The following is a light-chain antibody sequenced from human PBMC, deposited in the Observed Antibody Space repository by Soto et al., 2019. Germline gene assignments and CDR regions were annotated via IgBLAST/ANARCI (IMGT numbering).Light chain of an antibody. V-gene: IGKV1-9*01. CDR2: AAS. Sequence: DIQLTQSPSFLSASVGDRVTITCRASQGISSYLAWYQQKPGKAPKLLIYAASTLQSGVPSRFSGSGSGTEFTLTISSLQPEDVATYYCQQLTSYPLFGPGTKVDIK. CDR3: QQLTSYPL. CDR1: QGISSY. J-gene: IGKJ3*01.